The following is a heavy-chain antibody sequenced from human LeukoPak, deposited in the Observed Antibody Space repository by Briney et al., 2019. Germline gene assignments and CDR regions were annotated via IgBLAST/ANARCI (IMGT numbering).Heavy chain of an antibody. CDR2: ISGVDGNT. CDR1: GFTFSSYA. J-gene: IGHJ4*02. V-gene: IGHV3-23*01. CDR3: VKGGSGWSYLDY. D-gene: IGHD6-19*01. Sequence: PGGSLRLSCAASGFTFSSYAMNWVRQAPGKGLEWVLGISGVDGNTYYADSVKGRFTISSDSSKNTLHLQMNSLRAEDTAVYYCVKGGSGWSYLDYWGQGALVTVSS.